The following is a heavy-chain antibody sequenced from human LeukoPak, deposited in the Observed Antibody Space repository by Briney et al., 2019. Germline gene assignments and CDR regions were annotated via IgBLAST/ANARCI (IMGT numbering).Heavy chain of an antibody. Sequence: ASVKVSCKASGYTFTSYYMHWVRQAPGQGLEWMGIINPSGGSTSYAQKFQGRVTMTRDTSTSTVYMELSSLRSEDTAVYYCARDYRIAARPGELDYWGQGTLVTVSP. CDR3: ARDYRIAARPGELDY. V-gene: IGHV1-46*01. CDR1: GYTFTSYY. J-gene: IGHJ4*02. D-gene: IGHD6-6*01. CDR2: INPSGGST.